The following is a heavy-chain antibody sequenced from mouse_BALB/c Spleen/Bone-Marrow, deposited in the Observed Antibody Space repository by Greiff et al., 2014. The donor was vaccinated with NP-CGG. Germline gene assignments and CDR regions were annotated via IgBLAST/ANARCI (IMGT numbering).Heavy chain of an antibody. J-gene: IGHJ2*01. CDR2: INPGSGGT. V-gene: IGHV1-54*03. D-gene: IGHD3-3*01. CDR1: GYAFTNYL. Sequence: QVQFQQSGAELVRPGTSVKVSCKASGYAFTNYLIEWVKQRPGQGLEWIGMINPGSGGTNYNEKFKGKATLTADKSSSTAYMQLSSLTSDDSAVYFCARRDGSYFDYWGQGTTLTVSS. CDR3: ARRDGSYFDY.